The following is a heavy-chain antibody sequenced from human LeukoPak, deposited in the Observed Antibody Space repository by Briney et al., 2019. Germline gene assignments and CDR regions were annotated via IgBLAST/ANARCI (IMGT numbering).Heavy chain of an antibody. CDR1: GYSFTSYW. D-gene: IGHD3-10*01. J-gene: IGHJ4*02. Sequence: GESLKISCKGSGYSFTSYWIGWVRQMPGKGLEWMGISYPGDSDTRYSPSFQGQVTISVDKSTSTAYLQWSSLRASDTAMYYCARPQLGITVIRGVTMSEYYFDYWGQGTLVTVSS. V-gene: IGHV5-51*01. CDR2: SYPGDSDT. CDR3: ARPQLGITVIRGVTMSEYYFDY.